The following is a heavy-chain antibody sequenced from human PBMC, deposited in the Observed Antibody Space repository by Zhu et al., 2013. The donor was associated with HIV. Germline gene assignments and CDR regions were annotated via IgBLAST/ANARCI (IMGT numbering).Heavy chain of an antibody. CDR2: IIPIFGTA. CDR3: ARSVVVVAATPHYGMDV. Sequence: QVQLVQSGAEVKKPGSSVKVSCKASGGTFSSYAISWVRQAPGQGLEWMGGIIPIFGTANYAQKFQGRVTITADESTSTAYMELSSLRSEDTAVYYCARSVVVVAATPHYGMDVWGQGTTVTVSS. V-gene: IGHV1-69*01. D-gene: IGHD2-15*01. J-gene: IGHJ6*02. CDR1: GGTFSSYA.